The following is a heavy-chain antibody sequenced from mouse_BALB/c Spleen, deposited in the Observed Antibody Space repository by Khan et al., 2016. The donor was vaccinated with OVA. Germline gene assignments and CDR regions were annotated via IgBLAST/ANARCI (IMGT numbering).Heavy chain of an antibody. CDR3: ARSLYYSYGYALDF. J-gene: IGHJ4*01. D-gene: IGHD2-12*01. V-gene: IGHV3-2*02. Sequence: EVQLQESGPGLVKPSQSLSLTCTVTGYSITSDYAWNWIRQFPGNKLEWMGYISSTGSTSYNPSLKSRISITRDTSKNQFFLQLKSVTTEDTATYYCARSLYYSYGYALDFGGRGTSVTGSS. CDR2: ISSTGST. CDR1: GYSITSDYA.